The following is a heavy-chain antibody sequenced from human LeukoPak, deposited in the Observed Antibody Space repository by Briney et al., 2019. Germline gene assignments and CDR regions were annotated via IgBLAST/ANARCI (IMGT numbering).Heavy chain of an antibody. D-gene: IGHD3-22*01. Sequence: GGSLRLSCAASGFTFSSYAMSWVRQAPGKGLEWVSAISGSGGSTYYADSVKGRFTISRDNAKNTLYLQMNSLRVEDTAVYYCARGFDSSGRDYWGQGALVTVSS. CDR3: ARGFDSSGRDY. V-gene: IGHV3-23*01. CDR1: GFTFSSYA. J-gene: IGHJ4*02. CDR2: ISGSGGST.